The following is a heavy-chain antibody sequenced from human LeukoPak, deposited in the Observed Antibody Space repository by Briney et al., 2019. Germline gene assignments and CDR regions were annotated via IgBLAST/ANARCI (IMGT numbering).Heavy chain of an antibody. Sequence: ASVKVSCKASGYSFTSYAIGWVRQAPGQGLEWMGWLSVYNGQTSYAQKFQGVFTMTTDTSTGTAYMELRSLRSDDTAVYYCARLLVTEYKTGWYGHNFDYWGQGTQDTVSS. CDR1: GYSFTSYA. J-gene: IGHJ4*02. CDR3: ARLLVTEYKTGWYGHNFDY. CDR2: LSVYNGQT. V-gene: IGHV1-18*01. D-gene: IGHD6-19*01.